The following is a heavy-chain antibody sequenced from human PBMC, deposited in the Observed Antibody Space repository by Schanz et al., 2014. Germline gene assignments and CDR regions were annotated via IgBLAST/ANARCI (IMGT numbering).Heavy chain of an antibody. V-gene: IGHV3-33*06. CDR1: GFTFSAYG. D-gene: IGHD3-9*01. J-gene: IGHJ4*02. Sequence: QVDLVESGGGVVQPGRSLRLSCAASGFTFSAYGMHWVRQAPGKGLEWVAVIWFDGNNKFYADSVKGRFTISRDNSKNTLYLHMNSLRAEDTAVYYCAKDHAGSDILTALGNWGQGTLVTVSS. CDR3: AKDHAGSDILTALGN. CDR2: IWFDGNNK.